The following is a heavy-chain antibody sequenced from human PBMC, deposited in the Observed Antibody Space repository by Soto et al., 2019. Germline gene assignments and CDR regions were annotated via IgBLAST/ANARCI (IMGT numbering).Heavy chain of an antibody. V-gene: IGHV1-18*01. CDR3: ARMGDVPYYYSGMDV. Sequence: QVQLVQSGAEVKKPGASVKVSCKASGYTFTSYGISWVRQAPGQGLEWMGWINGYNVNTNHAQKLQGRVTMSTDTSTSTAYMELRSLRSDDAAVYYCARMGDVPYYYSGMDVWGQGTTVTVSS. CDR1: GYTFTSYG. CDR2: INGYNVNT. D-gene: IGHD3-16*01. J-gene: IGHJ6*02.